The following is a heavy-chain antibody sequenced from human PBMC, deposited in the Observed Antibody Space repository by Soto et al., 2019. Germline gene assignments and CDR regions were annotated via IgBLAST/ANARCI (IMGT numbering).Heavy chain of an antibody. CDR3: ATALGTYTVTSLQH. Sequence: ASVKVSCKVSGYTLTELSMHWVRQAPGKGLEWMGGFDPEDGETIYAQKFQGRVTMTEDTSTDTAYMELSSLRSEDTVVYYCATALGTYTVTSLQHWGQGTLVTVSS. D-gene: IGHD4-17*01. CDR1: GYTLTELS. J-gene: IGHJ1*01. V-gene: IGHV1-24*01. CDR2: FDPEDGET.